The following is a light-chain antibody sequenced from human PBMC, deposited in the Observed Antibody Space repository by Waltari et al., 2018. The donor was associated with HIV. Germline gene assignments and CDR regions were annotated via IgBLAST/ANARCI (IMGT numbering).Light chain of an antibody. Sequence: DIQMTQSPSPLSASVGDRVTITCRASQSISSWLAWYQQKPGKAPKLLIYKASSLESGVPSRFSGSGSETEFTLTVSSLQPDDFAAYYCQQYYRYPYTFGQGTKLEIK. CDR3: QQYYRYPYT. CDR1: QSISSW. J-gene: IGKJ2*01. V-gene: IGKV1-5*03. CDR2: KAS.